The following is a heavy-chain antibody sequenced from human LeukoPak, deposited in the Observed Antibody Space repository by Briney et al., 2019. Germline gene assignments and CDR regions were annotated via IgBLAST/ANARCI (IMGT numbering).Heavy chain of an antibody. CDR1: GFTLSSYW. D-gene: IGHD3-22*01. CDR3: AREHDSSGFDY. CDR2: IKQGGSEK. J-gene: IGHJ4*02. Sequence: GGSLRLSCAASGFTLSSYWMSWVRQAPGKGLEWVANIKQGGSEKYYVDSVKGRFTISRDNAKNSLYLQMNSLRAEDTAVYYCAREHDSSGFDYWGQGTLVTVSS. V-gene: IGHV3-7*01.